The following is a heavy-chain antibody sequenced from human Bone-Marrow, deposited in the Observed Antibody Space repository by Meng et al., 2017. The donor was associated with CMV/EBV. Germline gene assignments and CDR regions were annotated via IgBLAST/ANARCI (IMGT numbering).Heavy chain of an antibody. CDR3: ARAHHRNDYGDYVDALNV. D-gene: IGHD4-17*01. Sequence: GESLKISCAASGFTFSSYGMHWVRQAPGKGLEWVALISSDGSNKQYADSVKGRFTISRDNSRNTFYLQMSILRSEDTAIYLCARAHHRNDYGDYVDALNVWGRGTMVTVSS. CDR2: ISSDGSNK. CDR1: GFTFSSYG. J-gene: IGHJ3*01. V-gene: IGHV3-30*19.